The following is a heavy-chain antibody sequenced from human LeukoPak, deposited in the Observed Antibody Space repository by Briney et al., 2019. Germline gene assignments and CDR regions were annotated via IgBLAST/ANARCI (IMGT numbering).Heavy chain of an antibody. V-gene: IGHV3-74*01. CDR3: ASPKPDY. Sequence: GGSLRLSCAASGFTFRSWYMYWVRQRPGKGLEWLCRITSDGSTSYYADSVGGRFTISRDNAKNTLYLQMNSLTDEDTAVYYCASPKPDYWGQGTLVTVSS. CDR2: ITSDGSTS. J-gene: IGHJ4*02. CDR1: GFTFRSWY.